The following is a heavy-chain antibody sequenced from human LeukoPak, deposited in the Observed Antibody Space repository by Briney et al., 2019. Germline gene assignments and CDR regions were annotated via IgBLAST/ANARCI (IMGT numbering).Heavy chain of an antibody. CDR3: AKDRAYLFDY. J-gene: IGHJ4*02. Sequence: PGGSLRLSCAASGFTFSSYGMHWVRQAPGKGLEWAAVISYDGSNKYYADSVKGRFTISRDNSKNTLYLQMNSLRAEDTAVYYCAKDRAYLFDYWGQGTLVTVSS. CDR1: GFTFSSYG. CDR2: ISYDGSNK. V-gene: IGHV3-30*18.